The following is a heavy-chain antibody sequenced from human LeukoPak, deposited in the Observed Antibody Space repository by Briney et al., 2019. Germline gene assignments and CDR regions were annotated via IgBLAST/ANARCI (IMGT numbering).Heavy chain of an antibody. D-gene: IGHD2-21*01. CDR3: VKDPRDTYGTNWFVS. CDR2: ISGTGGAT. CDR1: GFSFGNYA. Sequence: AGGSLRLSCVASGFSFGNYAMSWVRQDPGKGLQWVSQISGTGGATWYAGFARDRFTISRDNSKKTLYLQMSGLRVEDTAMYYCVKDPRDTYGTNWFVSWGQGTLLIVSS. V-gene: IGHV3-23*01. J-gene: IGHJ5*01.